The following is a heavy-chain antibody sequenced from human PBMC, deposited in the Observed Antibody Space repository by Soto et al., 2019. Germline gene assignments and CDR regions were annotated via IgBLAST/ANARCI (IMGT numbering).Heavy chain of an antibody. V-gene: IGHV3-15*07. J-gene: IGHJ4*02. D-gene: IGHD3-10*02. Sequence: EVQLVESGGGLVKPGGSLRVSCAASGFTFSNAWMFWVRQAPGKGPEWVGRIKSKTDGGTTDYNTLMKDRFTISREDYKNTLYLEMSSLDIEDTAVYYCCTGVAIVRSGAFAYWGQGVLVTVSS. CDR3: CTGVAIVRSGAFAY. CDR2: IKSKTDGGTT. CDR1: GFTFSNAW.